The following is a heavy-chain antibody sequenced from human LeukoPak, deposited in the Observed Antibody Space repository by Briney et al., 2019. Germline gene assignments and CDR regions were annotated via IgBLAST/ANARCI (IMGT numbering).Heavy chain of an antibody. Sequence: ASVKVSCKASGGTFSSYAISWVRQAPGQGLEWMGGIIPIFGTANYAQKFQGRVTITADESTSTAYMELSSLSSEDTAVYYCARARPGSTSSEFDYWGQGTLVTVSS. CDR3: ARARPGSTSSEFDY. D-gene: IGHD2-2*01. V-gene: IGHV1-69*13. J-gene: IGHJ4*02. CDR2: IIPIFGTA. CDR1: GGTFSSYA.